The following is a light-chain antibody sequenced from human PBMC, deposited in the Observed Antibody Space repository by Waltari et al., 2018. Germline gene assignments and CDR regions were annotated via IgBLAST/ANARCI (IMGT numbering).Light chain of an antibody. CDR1: QSVSSSY. CDR2: GAS. CDR3: QQYGSSLVT. Sequence: EIVLTQSPGTLSLSPGERVTLSCRASQSVSSSYLAWYQQKPGQAPRLLIYGASSRATGIPDRFSGSGSGTDFTLTISRLEPGDFAVYYCQQYGSSLVTFGQGTKLEIK. J-gene: IGKJ2*01. V-gene: IGKV3-20*01.